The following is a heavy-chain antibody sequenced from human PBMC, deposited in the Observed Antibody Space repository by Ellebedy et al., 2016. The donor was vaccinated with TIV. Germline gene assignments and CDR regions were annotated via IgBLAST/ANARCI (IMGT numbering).Heavy chain of an antibody. Sequence: ASVKVSCKASGGTFSSYAISWVRQAPGQGLEWMGGIIPIFGTANYAQKFQGRVTITADESTSTAYMELSSLRSEDTAVYYGARDWGKAGWGFDYWGRGTLVTVVS. CDR2: IIPIFGTA. V-gene: IGHV1-69*13. CDR1: GGTFSSYA. D-gene: IGHD3-16*01. CDR3: ARDWGKAGWGFDY. J-gene: IGHJ4*02.